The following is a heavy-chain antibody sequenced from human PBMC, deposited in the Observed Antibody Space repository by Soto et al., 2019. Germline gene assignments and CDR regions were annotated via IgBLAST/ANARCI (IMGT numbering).Heavy chain of an antibody. CDR1: GYTFTSNW. D-gene: IGHD6-13*01. CDR3: ARDHSIASSGAWWLDP. CDR2: INPSGDIT. V-gene: IGHV1-46*01. J-gene: IGHJ5*02. Sequence: QVQLVQSGTEVKKPGASVKISCKASGYTFTSNWIHWARRAPGQGLEWMGVINPSGDITKYAPKFKGRVTMTTDTSTSTIYMDLSSLTSADTAVYYCARDHSIASSGAWWLDPWGQGTLVTVSS.